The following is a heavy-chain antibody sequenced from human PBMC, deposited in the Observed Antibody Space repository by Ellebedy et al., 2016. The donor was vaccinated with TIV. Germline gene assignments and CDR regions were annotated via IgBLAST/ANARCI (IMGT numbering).Heavy chain of an antibody. D-gene: IGHD5-24*01. V-gene: IGHV3-7*03. CDR1: GGSFSGYY. Sequence: ETLSLTCAVYGGSFSGYYWSWIRQPPGKGLEWVANIKQDGSEKYYVDSVKGRFTISRDNAKNPLSLQMNSLRAEDTAVYYCARVAGRWLQNHLLRGMDVWGQGTTVTVSS. J-gene: IGHJ6*02. CDR2: IKQDGSEK. CDR3: ARVAGRWLQNHLLRGMDV.